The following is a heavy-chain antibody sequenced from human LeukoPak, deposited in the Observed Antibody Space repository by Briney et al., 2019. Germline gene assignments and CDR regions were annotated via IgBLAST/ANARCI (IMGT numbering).Heavy chain of an antibody. Sequence: GGSLRLSCTASGSIFHSYGIDWVRPAPGKGLEWVAFIEYDETNKKYVDSVKGRFTISRDNPKNTLYLQMNTLRAEDTAVYYCAKTSRRYDILTGYGDYYYDHYMDVWGKGSTVTVSS. CDR1: GSIFHSYG. V-gene: IGHV3-30*02. CDR3: AKTSRRYDILTGYGDYYYDHYMDV. CDR2: IEYDETNK. J-gene: IGHJ6*03. D-gene: IGHD3-9*01.